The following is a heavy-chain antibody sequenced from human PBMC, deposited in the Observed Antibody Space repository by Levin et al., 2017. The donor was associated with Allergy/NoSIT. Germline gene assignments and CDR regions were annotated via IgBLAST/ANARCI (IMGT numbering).Heavy chain of an antibody. J-gene: IGHJ4*02. CDR1: GFTFSDYS. CDR3: ARDSIALGDY. V-gene: IGHV3-7*01. D-gene: IGHD6-13*01. CDR2: INQDGSEK. Sequence: GESLKISCAVSGFTFSDYSMSWVRQAPGKGLEWVAKINQDGSEKHFLDSVKGRFTVSRDNAKNSLYLQMNSLRAEDTAVYYCARDSIALGDYWGQGTLVTVSS.